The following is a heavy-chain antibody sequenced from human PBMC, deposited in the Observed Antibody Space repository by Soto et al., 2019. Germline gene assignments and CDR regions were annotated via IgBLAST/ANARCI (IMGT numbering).Heavy chain of an antibody. D-gene: IGHD3-22*01. Sequence: ASVKVSCKASGYTFTGYYMHWVRQAPGHGLEWMGWINPNSGGTNYAQKFQGWVTMTRDTSISTAYMELSRLRSDDTAVYYCARESGDYYDSSGYYAFDIWGQGTMVTVSS. CDR2: INPNSGGT. J-gene: IGHJ3*02. CDR3: ARESGDYYDSSGYYAFDI. CDR1: GYTFTGYY. V-gene: IGHV1-2*04.